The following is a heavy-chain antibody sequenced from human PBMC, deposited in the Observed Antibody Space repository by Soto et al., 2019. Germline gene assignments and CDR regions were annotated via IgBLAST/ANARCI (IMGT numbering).Heavy chain of an antibody. CDR3: ARGGRRSGSYADAFDI. V-gene: IGHV5-51*01. CDR2: IYPGDSNT. J-gene: IGHJ3*02. Sequence: GESLKISCKGSGYSFTSYWIGWVRQMPGKGLEWMGIIYPGDSNTRYSPSFQGQVTFSADKSISTAYLQWSSLKASDTAIYYCARGGRRSGSYADAFDIWGQGTMVTVSS. D-gene: IGHD1-26*01. CDR1: GYSFTSYW.